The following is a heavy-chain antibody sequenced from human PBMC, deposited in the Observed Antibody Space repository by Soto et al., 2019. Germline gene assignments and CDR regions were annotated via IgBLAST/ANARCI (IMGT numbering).Heavy chain of an antibody. CDR3: AKDRSYCGSTNCYAGDY. D-gene: IGHD2-2*01. CDR1: GFTFSSYG. Sequence: PGGSMRLSCEASGFTFSSYGMHWVRQAPGKGLEWVAVISYGGSNKYYADSVKGRFTISRDNSKNTLYLQMNSLRAEDTAVYYCAKDRSYCGSTNCYAGDYWGQGTLVTVSS. V-gene: IGHV3-30*18. CDR2: ISYGGSNK. J-gene: IGHJ4*02.